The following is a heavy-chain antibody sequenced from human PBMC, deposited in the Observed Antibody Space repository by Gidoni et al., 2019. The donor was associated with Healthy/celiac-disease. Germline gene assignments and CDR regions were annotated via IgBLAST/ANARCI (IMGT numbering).Heavy chain of an antibody. Sequence: QVQLQWSGPGLVKPSETLALTCTVSGGSISSYYWSWIRQPPGKGLEWIGYIYYSGSTNYNPPLKSRVTISVDTSKNQFSLKLSSVTAADTAVYYCARGSLGGSYYGAYWGQGTLVTVSS. CDR1: GGSISSYY. V-gene: IGHV4-59*01. CDR2: IYYSGST. CDR3: ARGSLGGSYYGAY. J-gene: IGHJ4*02. D-gene: IGHD1-26*01.